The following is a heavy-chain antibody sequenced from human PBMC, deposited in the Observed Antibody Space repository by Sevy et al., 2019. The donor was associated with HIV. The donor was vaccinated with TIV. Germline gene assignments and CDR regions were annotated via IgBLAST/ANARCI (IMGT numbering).Heavy chain of an antibody. CDR1: GYSFTGYF. J-gene: IGHJ4*02. Sequence: ASVKVSCKASGYSFTGYFIHWVRQAPGQGLEWMGWVNPSSGGTMSAQKFHDKVTMTRGTSINTAYLELSRLRSDDTDVYYCASELDDFWLGYQFWGQGTLVTVSS. D-gene: IGHD3-3*01. V-gene: IGHV1-2*02. CDR2: VNPSSGGT. CDR3: ASELDDFWLGYQF.